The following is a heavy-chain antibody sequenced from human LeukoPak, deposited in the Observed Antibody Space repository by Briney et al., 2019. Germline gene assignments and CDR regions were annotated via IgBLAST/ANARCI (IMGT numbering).Heavy chain of an antibody. CDR2: IYHSGGT. CDR1: GGSIAGSGWH. Sequence: PSQTLSLTCTVSGGSIAGSGWHWSWLRRPPGKGLEWIAYIYHSGGTYSSPPLRNRVTISVDRYKNQFFLNLRSATDADTAMYYCARGPIGGVVLETTLGYFDPWGQGTLDTVSS. CDR3: ARGPIGGVVLETTLGYFDP. J-gene: IGHJ5*02. D-gene: IGHD6-25*01. V-gene: IGHV4-30-2*01.